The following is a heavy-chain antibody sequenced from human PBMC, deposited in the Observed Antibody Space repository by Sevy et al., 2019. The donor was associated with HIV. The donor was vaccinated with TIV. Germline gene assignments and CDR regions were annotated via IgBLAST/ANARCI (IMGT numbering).Heavy chain of an antibody. Sequence: SETLSLTCTVSGGSISGYYWSWIRQPPGKGLEWVGYIYYSGSTNYNPSLKNRVTMSVDTSKNQFYLRMSSVTAADTAVYYCARTRAIMITSARVIGLRQFDFWGQGTLVTVSS. CDR3: ARTRAIMITSARVIGLRQFDF. J-gene: IGHJ4*02. V-gene: IGHV4-59*01. CDR2: IYYSGST. CDR1: GGSISGYY. D-gene: IGHD3-16*02.